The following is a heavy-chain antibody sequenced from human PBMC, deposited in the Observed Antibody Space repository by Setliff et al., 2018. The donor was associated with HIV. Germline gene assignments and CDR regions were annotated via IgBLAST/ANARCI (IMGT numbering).Heavy chain of an antibody. CDR3: VRLTADRTNYYYYMDV. V-gene: IGHV1-18*01. J-gene: IGHJ6*03. CDR1: GYTFTSYG. Sequence: ASVKVSCKASGYTFTSYGISWVRQAPGQGLEWMGWISAYNGNTNYAQKLQGRVTMTTDTSTSTAYMEVRSLRSDDTAVYYCVRLTADRTNYYYYMDVWGKGTTVTVSS. CDR2: ISAYNGNT. D-gene: IGHD2-8*01.